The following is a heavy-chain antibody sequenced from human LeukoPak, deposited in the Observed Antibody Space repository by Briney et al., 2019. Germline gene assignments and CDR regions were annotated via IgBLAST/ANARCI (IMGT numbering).Heavy chain of an antibody. J-gene: IGHJ5*02. D-gene: IGHD2-2*01. CDR2: FDPEDGET. CDR3: ATWGYCSSTSCYYWFDP. Sequence: ASVKVSCKVSGYTLTELSMHWVRQAPGKGLEWMGGFDPEDGETIYAQKFQGRVTTTEDTSTDTAYMELSSLRSEDTAVYYCATWGYCSSTSCYYWFDPWGQGTLVTVSS. CDR1: GYTLTELS. V-gene: IGHV1-24*01.